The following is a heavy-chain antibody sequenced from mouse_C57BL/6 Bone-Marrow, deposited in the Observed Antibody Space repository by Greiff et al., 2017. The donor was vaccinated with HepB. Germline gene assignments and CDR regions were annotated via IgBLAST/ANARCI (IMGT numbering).Heavy chain of an antibody. Sequence: QVQLKESGAELVKPGASVKLSCKASGYTFTEYTIHWVKQRAGQGLEWIGWFYPGSGSINYNEKFKDKATLTADKSSSTVYMELSRLTSEDSAVYFCARHERNDGYSGHFDYWGQGTTLTVSS. D-gene: IGHD2-3*01. V-gene: IGHV1-62-2*01. CDR2: FYPGSGSI. CDR3: ARHERNDGYSGHFDY. CDR1: GYTFTEYT. J-gene: IGHJ2*01.